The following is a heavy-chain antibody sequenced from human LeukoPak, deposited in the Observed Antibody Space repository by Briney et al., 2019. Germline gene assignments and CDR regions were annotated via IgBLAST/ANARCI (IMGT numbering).Heavy chain of an antibody. CDR1: GGTFSSYA. D-gene: IGHD2-15*01. J-gene: IGHJ4*02. Sequence: ASVKVSCKASGGTFSSYAISWVRQAPGQGLEWMGGIIPIFGTANYAQKFQGRVTITADESTSTAYMELSSLRSEDAAVYYCARSPPGAPGYCSGGSCYSDFDYWGQGTLVTVSS. CDR3: ARSPPGAPGYCSGGSCYSDFDY. CDR2: IIPIFGTA. V-gene: IGHV1-69*13.